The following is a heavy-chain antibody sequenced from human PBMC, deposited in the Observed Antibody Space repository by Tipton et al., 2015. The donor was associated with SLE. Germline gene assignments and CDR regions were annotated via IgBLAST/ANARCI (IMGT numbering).Heavy chain of an antibody. CDR3: ARPGYSYGLFDY. J-gene: IGHJ4*02. CDR2: IYYSGST. CDR1: GGSISSSSYY. V-gene: IGHV4-39*01. D-gene: IGHD5-18*01. Sequence: TLSLTCTVSGGSISSSSYYWGWIRQPPGKGLEWIGYIYYSGSTYYNPSLKSRVTISVDTSKNQFSLKLSSVTAADTAVYYCARPGYSYGLFDYWGQGTLVTVSS.